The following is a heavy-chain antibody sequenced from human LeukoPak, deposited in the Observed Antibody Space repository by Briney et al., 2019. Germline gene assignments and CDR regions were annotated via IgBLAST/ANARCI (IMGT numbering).Heavy chain of an antibody. Sequence: PSETLSLTCTVSGSIVNYYLSWIRPTPGKGPGWLGYIYHSGSTKYNSSLKRRVTMSVDASSNQFSLNLKSVTAADTAVYYCATGPQYDYWGPGMLVTVSS. V-gene: IGHV4-59*01. CDR1: GSIVNYY. CDR3: ATGPQYDY. CDR2: IYHSGST. J-gene: IGHJ4*02.